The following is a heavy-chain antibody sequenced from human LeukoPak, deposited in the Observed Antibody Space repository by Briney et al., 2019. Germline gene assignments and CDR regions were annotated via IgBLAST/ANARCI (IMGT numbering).Heavy chain of an antibody. V-gene: IGHV3-33*01. D-gene: IGHD6-19*01. J-gene: IGHJ4*02. CDR2: IWYDGSNN. CDR3: ARQVGNAGWYFDY. Sequence: GGSLRLSCAASGFTFGVYAMHWVRQAPGKGLEWVAVIWYDGSNNYHADSLKDRFTISRDNSKNTLYLQINSLRAEDTAVYYCARQVGNAGWYFDYWGQGALVTVSS. CDR1: GFTFGVYA.